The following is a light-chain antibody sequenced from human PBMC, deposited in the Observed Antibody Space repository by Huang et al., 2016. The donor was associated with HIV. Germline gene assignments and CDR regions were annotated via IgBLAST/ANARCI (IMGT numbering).Light chain of an antibody. Sequence: EIVLTQSPDTLSLSPGERGALSCRASQNVTNDYLAWYQQKSGQAPRLHIDGSSSQATGVPVRCGGSGSGAEFILTIDRLEPEDFASDYCQQYSTSPWTVGP. J-gene: IGKJ3*01. V-gene: IGKV3-20*01. CDR2: GSS. CDR3: QQYSTSPWT. CDR1: QNVTNDY.